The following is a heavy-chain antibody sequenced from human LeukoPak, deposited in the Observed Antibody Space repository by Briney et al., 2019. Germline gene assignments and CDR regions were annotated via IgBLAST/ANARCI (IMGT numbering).Heavy chain of an antibody. Sequence: GGSLRLSCAASGFTFSTYAISWVRQAPGKGLEWVSCISSTSNYIFYADSARGRFTISRDNAKNSLYLQMDSLRAEDTAVYFCARARGGRTYSETGGYPVFDNWGQGTLVTVSS. J-gene: IGHJ4*02. CDR2: ISSTSNYI. D-gene: IGHD2-8*02. V-gene: IGHV3-21*01. CDR1: GFTFSTYA. CDR3: ARARGGRTYSETGGYPVFDN.